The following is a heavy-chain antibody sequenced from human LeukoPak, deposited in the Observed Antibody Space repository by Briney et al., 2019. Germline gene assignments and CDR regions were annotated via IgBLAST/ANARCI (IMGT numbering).Heavy chain of an antibody. Sequence: GGSLRLSCAASGFTFDDYAMHWVRQAPGKGLEWVSGISWNSGSIGYADSVKGRFTISRDNAKNSLYLQMNSLRAEDTALYYCAKAYGEDYYYYGMDVWGQGITVTVSS. CDR1: GFTFDDYA. CDR2: ISWNSGSI. CDR3: AKAYGEDYYYYGMDV. V-gene: IGHV3-9*01. D-gene: IGHD4-17*01. J-gene: IGHJ6*02.